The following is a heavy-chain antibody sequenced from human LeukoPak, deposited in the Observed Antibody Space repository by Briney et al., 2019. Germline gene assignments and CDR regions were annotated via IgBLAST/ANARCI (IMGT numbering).Heavy chain of an antibody. D-gene: IGHD6-6*01. Sequence: GGSLRLSCAASGFTLSSYAMSWVRQAPGKGLEWVSAISASGGSTYYADSVKGRFTISRDNSKNTLYLQMNSLRAEDTAVYYCAKVEEAIAARPAFDYWGQGTLVTVSS. V-gene: IGHV3-23*01. CDR1: GFTLSSYA. CDR2: ISASGGST. CDR3: AKVEEAIAARPAFDY. J-gene: IGHJ4*02.